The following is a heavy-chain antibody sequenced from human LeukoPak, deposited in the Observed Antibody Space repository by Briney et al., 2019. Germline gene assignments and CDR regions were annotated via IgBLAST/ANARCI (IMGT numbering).Heavy chain of an antibody. J-gene: IGHJ4*02. CDR3: ARGTNYYGSGSYYLLVDY. CDR1: GFTVSSNY. CDR2: IYSGGST. D-gene: IGHD3-10*01. Sequence: GALRLSCAASGFTVSSNYMSWVRQAPGKGLEWVSVIYSGGSTYYADSVKGRFTISRDNSKNTLYLQMNSLRAEDTAVYYCARGTNYYGSGSYYLLVDYWGQGTLVTVSS. V-gene: IGHV3-53*01.